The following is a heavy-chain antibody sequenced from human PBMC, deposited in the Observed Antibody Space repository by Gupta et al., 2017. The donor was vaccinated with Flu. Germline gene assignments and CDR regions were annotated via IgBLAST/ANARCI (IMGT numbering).Heavy chain of an antibody. CDR2: IKEDGSVK. Sequence: EVELVESGGGLVQPGGSLRLSCAASGFTFSNYWMDWVRQAPGKGLEWVANIKEDGSVKNYVDSVKGRFTFSRDNAKNSVYLQMNSLRVDDTAVYYCAKNRGWQQFDYWGQGTLVTGSS. V-gene: IGHV3-7*01. CDR1: GFTFSNYW. D-gene: IGHD3-10*01. J-gene: IGHJ4*02. CDR3: AKNRGWQQFDY.